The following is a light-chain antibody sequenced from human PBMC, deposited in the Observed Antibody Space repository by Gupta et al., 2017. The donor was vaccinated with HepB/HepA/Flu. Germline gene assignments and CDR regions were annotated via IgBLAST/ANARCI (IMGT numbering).Light chain of an antibody. CDR2: KAS. V-gene: IGKV1-5*03. CDR3: QQYNSYSFKCS. Sequence: DIQMTQSHSTLSASVGERVTITCRASQSISSWLAWYKQKPGKAPKLLIYKASSLESGVPSRFSGSGSGTEFTLTISSLQPDDFATYYCQQYNSYSFKCSFGQGTKLEIK. J-gene: IGKJ2*04. CDR1: QSISSW.